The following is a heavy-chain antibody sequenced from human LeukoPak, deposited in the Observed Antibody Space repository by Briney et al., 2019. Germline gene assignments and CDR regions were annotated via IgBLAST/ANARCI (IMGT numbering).Heavy chain of an antibody. D-gene: IGHD2-21*02. CDR1: GGSISSYY. Sequence: SETLSLTCTVSGGSISSYYWSWIRQPPGKGLEWIGYIYYSGSTNYNPSLKSRVTISVDTSKNQFSLKLSSVTAADTAVYYCARARSGGDHEYWGQGTLVTVSS. J-gene: IGHJ4*02. CDR3: ARARSGGDHEY. CDR2: IYYSGST. V-gene: IGHV4-59*01.